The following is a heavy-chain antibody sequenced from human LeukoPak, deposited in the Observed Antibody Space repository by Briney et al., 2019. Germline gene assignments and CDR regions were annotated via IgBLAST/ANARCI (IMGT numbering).Heavy chain of an antibody. J-gene: IGHJ4*02. D-gene: IGHD3-10*01. CDR1: GFTFNNYG. CDR2: IWYDGTNK. V-gene: IGHV3-33*01. Sequence: GGSLRLSCAASGFTFNNYGMHWVRQAPGKGLEWVALIWYDGTNKYYGDSVKGRFTISRDNSKNTVYLQMNSLRAEDTAVYYCARDPGYYYGSGSYSDYWGQGTLVTVSS. CDR3: ARDPGYYYGSGSYSDY.